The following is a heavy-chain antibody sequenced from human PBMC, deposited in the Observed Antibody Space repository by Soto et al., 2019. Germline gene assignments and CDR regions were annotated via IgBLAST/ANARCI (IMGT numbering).Heavy chain of an antibody. CDR1: GYSFSSYG. V-gene: IGHV1-18*01. J-gene: IGHJ4*02. D-gene: IGHD3-22*01. CDR3: ARDRLRGYDSSGFDS. Sequence: QVQLVQSGAELRKPGASVKVSCKASGYSFSSYGINWVRQAPGQGLEWMGWINTYNGNRNYAQKFEDRVTMTTATATNTVYMELRSLKADDTDISYGARDRLRGYDSSGFDSWGQGTRVTVSS. CDR2: INTYNGNR.